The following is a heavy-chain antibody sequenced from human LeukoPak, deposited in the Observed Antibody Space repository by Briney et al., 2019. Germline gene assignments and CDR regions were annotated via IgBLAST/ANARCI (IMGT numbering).Heavy chain of an antibody. V-gene: IGHV1-46*01. CDR2: INPSDGST. CDR3: AVGYCSGGSCSASGY. J-gene: IGHJ4*02. D-gene: IGHD2-15*01. CDR1: GYTFTKYY. Sequence: ASVKVSRKASGYTFTKYYMNWVRQAPGQGLEWMGRINPSDGSTSYAQKFQGRVTMTRDTSTSTVYMELSSLRSDDTAVYYCAVGYCSGGSCSASGYWGQGTLGTVSS.